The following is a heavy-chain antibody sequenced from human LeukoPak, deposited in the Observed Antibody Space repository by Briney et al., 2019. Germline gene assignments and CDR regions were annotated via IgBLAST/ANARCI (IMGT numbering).Heavy chain of an antibody. J-gene: IGHJ3*02. CDR1: GYTFTSYG. CDR3: VRIDYSNAFDI. D-gene: IGHD4-11*01. V-gene: IGHV1-18*01. Sequence: ASVKVSCKAYGYTFTSYGIRWVRQAPGQGLEWMGWISAYNGNTNYAQKLQGRVTMTTDTSTSTAYMELSSLRSEDTAVYYCVRIDYSNAFDIWGQGTMVTVSS. CDR2: ISAYNGNT.